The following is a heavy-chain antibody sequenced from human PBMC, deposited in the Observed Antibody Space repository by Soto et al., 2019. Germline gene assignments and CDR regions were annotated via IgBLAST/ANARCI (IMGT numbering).Heavy chain of an antibody. CDR1: GFTFSSYE. D-gene: IGHD3-16*02. Sequence: GWSLRLSCAASGFTFSSYEMNWVRQAPGKGLECVSYISSSGSTIYYADSVKGRFTISRDNAKNSLYLQMNSLRAEDTAVYYCARRKYNYVWGSYRPIYDYWGQGTLVNVSS. CDR3: ARRKYNYVWGSYRPIYDY. V-gene: IGHV3-48*03. J-gene: IGHJ4*02. CDR2: ISSSGSTI.